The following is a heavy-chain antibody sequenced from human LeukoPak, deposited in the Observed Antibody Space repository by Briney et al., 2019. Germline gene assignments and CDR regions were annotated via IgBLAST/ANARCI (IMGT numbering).Heavy chain of an antibody. V-gene: IGHV4-38-2*02. CDR3: ARVLGVNWYFDL. CDR1: GYSISSGYY. Sequence: SETLSLTCTVSGYSISSGYYWGWLRQPPGKGLEWIGIIYHSGSTYYNPSLKSRVTISVDTSKNQFSLKLSSVTAADTAVYYCARVLGVNWYFDLWGRGTLVTVSS. CDR2: IYHSGST. D-gene: IGHD2-21*01. J-gene: IGHJ2*01.